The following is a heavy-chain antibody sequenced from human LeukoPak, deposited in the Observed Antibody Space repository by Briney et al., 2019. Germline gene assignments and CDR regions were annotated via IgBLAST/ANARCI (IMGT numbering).Heavy chain of an antibody. CDR1: GGSISSYY. CDR2: IYTSGST. CDR3: ARVSAKLGQKTIAAAGTRAFDY. Sequence: XXLTCTVSGGSISSYYWSWIRQPAGKGLEWIGRIYTSGSTNYNTSLKSRVTMSVDTSKNQFSLKLSSVTAADTAVYYCARVSAKLGQKTIAAAGTRAFDYWGQGTLVTVSS. D-gene: IGHD6-13*01. V-gene: IGHV4-4*07. J-gene: IGHJ4*02.